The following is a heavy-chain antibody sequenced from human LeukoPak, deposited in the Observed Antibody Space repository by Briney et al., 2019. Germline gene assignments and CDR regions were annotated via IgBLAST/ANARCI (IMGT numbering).Heavy chain of an antibody. CDR1: GFTFSSYW. Sequence: PGGSLRLSCAASGFTFSSYWMSWVRQARGKWLEWVANIKQDGSEKYYVDSVKGRFTISRDNAKNSLYLQMNSLRAEDTAVYYCARVKGFLETFDYWGQGTLVTVSS. V-gene: IGHV3-7*01. J-gene: IGHJ4*02. CDR2: IKQDGSEK. CDR3: ARVKGFLETFDY. D-gene: IGHD3-3*01.